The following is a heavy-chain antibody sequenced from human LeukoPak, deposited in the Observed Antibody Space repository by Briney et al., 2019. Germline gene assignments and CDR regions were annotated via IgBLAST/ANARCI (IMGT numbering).Heavy chain of an antibody. Sequence: GRSLRLSCAASGFTFSSYGMHWVRQDPGKGLEWVAVIWYDGSNKYYADSVKGRFTISRDNSKNTLYLQMNSLRAEDTAVYYCARASIAAADAFDIWGQGTMVTVSS. J-gene: IGHJ3*02. CDR1: GFTFSSYG. CDR2: IWYDGSNK. V-gene: IGHV3-33*01. D-gene: IGHD6-13*01. CDR3: ARASIAAADAFDI.